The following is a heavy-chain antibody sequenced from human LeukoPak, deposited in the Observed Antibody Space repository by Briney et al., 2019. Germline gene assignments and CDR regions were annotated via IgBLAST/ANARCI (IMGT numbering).Heavy chain of an antibody. J-gene: IGHJ3*02. CDR2: IYYSGST. CDR3: ARGESGNHAGFFDI. V-gene: IGHV4-39*07. Sequence: PSETLSLTCSVSGGSISSISYYWDWIRQPPGKGLEWIGNIYYSGSTNYSPSLKSRVTISVDTSKNQFSLKLSSVTAADTAVYYCARGESGNHAGFFDIWGQGTMVTVSS. CDR1: GGSISSISYY. D-gene: IGHD1-14*01.